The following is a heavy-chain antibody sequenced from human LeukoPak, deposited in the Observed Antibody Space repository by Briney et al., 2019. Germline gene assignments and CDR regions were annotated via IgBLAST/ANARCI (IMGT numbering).Heavy chain of an antibody. V-gene: IGHV1-69*04. CDR1: GGTFSSYA. CDR3: ASYYGDHARGWFDP. CDR2: TIPILGIA. D-gene: IGHD4-17*01. Sequence: SVKVSCKASGGTFSSYAISWVRQAPGQGLEWMGRTIPILGIANYAQKFQGKVTITADKSTSTAYMELSSLRSEDTAVYYCASYYGDHARGWFDPWGQGTLVTVSS. J-gene: IGHJ5*02.